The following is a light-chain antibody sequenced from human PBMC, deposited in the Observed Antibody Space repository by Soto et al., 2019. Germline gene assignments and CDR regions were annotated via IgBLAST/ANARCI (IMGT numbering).Light chain of an antibody. J-gene: IGKJ3*01. CDR3: QQYGSSRFT. CDR1: QSISSNY. Sequence: EIVLTQFPGTLSLSPGERATLSCRASQSISSNYLAWYQQKPGQAPRLLVYGASSRATGIPDRFSGSGSGTDFTLTISRLEPEDFAVYYCQQYGSSRFTFGPGTKVDFK. CDR2: GAS. V-gene: IGKV3-20*01.